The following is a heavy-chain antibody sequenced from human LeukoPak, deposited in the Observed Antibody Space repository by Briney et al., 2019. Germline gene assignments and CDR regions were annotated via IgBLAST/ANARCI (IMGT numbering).Heavy chain of an antibody. CDR3: ARDSTTMVGWFDP. Sequence: PSETLSLTCAVYGGSFSGYYWSWIRQPPGKGLEWIGEINHSGSTNYNPSLKSRVTISVDTSKNQFSLKLSSVTAADTAVYYCARDSTTMVGWFDPWGQGTLVTVSS. CDR1: GGSFSGYY. V-gene: IGHV4-34*01. J-gene: IGHJ5*02. D-gene: IGHD4/OR15-4a*01. CDR2: INHSGST.